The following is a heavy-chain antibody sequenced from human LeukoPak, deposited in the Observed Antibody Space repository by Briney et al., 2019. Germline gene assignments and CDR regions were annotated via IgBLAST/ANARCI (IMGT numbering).Heavy chain of an antibody. Sequence: GGSLRLSCVGSGFVFTSFWMSWVRQAPGKGPEWVANIKEDGREKYYVDSVKGRFTISRDNAKNSLYLQMNNLRVEDTAVYYCATSQTTSGRYGNAFDIWGQGTTVTVSS. CDR3: ATSQTTSGRYGNAFDI. J-gene: IGHJ3*02. CDR1: GFVFTSFW. D-gene: IGHD6-19*01. CDR2: IKEDGREK. V-gene: IGHV3-7*01.